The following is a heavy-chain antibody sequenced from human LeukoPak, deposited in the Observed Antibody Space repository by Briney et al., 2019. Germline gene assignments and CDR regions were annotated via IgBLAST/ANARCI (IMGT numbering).Heavy chain of an antibody. J-gene: IGHJ4*02. CDR2: INHSGST. V-gene: IGHV4-34*01. D-gene: IGHD2-2*01. CDR3: ARAAPDIVVVPAAFRFDY. Sequence: PSETLSLTCTVSGGSLSSSYWSWIRQPPGKGLEWIGEINHSGSTNYNPSLKSRVTISVDTSKNQFSLKLSSVTAADTAVYYCARAAPDIVVVPAAFRFDYWGQGTLVTVSS. CDR1: GGSLSSSY.